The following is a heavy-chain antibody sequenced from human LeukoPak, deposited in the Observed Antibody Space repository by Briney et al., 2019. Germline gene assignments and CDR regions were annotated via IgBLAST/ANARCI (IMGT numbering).Heavy chain of an antibody. CDR3: ARGPYYGMDV. Sequence: SQTLSLTCTVSGGSISSGGYYWSWIRQPPGKGLEWIGEINHSGSTNYNPSLKSRVTISVGTSKNQFSLKLSSVTAADTAVYYCARGPYYGMDVWGQGTTVTVSS. V-gene: IGHV4-30-2*01. J-gene: IGHJ6*02. CDR2: INHSGST. CDR1: GGSISSGGYY.